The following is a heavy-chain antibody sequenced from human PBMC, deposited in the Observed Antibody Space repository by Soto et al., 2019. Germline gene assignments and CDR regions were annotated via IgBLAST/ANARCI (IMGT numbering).Heavy chain of an antibody. CDR2: IIPIFGTA. J-gene: IGHJ5*02. CDR3: ARGLAAAGTGTNWFDP. V-gene: IGHV1-69*13. D-gene: IGHD6-13*01. CDR1: GGTFSSYA. Sequence: ASGKVSCKASGGTFSSYAISWVRQAPGQGLEWMGGIIPIFGTANYAQKFQGRVTITADESTSTAYMELSSLRSEDTAVYFCARGLAAAGTGTNWFDPWGQGTLVTVSS.